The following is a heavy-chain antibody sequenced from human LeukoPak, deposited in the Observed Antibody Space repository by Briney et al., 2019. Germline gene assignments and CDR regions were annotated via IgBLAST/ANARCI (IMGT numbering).Heavy chain of an antibody. D-gene: IGHD2-8*01. CDR1: GGSLSSHG. V-gene: IGHV1-69*13. CDR3: ARTDCTNGVCYRYYYYGMDV. Sequence: ASVKVSCKASGGSLSSHGFTWVRQAPGQGLEWMGGIIPIFGTANHSQKFQGRVTITADESTSTAYMELSSLRSEDTAVYYCARTDCTNGVCYRYYYYGMDVWGQGTTVTVSS. J-gene: IGHJ6*02. CDR2: IIPIFGTA.